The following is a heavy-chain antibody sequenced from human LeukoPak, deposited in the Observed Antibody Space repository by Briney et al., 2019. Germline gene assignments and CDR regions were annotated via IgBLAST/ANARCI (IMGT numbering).Heavy chain of an antibody. CDR3: AKANRYTMIVPLDY. CDR2: ISGNGGSK. D-gene: IGHD3-22*01. CDR1: GFTFSSYA. Sequence: GGSLRLSCAASGFTFSSYAMTWVRQAPGKGLEWVSIISGNGGSKSYADSVKGRFTISRDNSKNTLYLQMNTLRAEDTAVYFCAKANRYTMIVPLDYWGEGTLVTVSS. V-gene: IGHV3-23*01. J-gene: IGHJ4*02.